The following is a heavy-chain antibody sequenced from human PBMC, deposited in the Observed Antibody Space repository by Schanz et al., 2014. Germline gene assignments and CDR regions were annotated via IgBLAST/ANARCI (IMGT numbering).Heavy chain of an antibody. J-gene: IGHJ4*02. CDR3: AKDAAYYDSVIFPDH. CDR1: GFTFNNYG. V-gene: IGHV3-33*06. CDR2: IWYNGSNK. D-gene: IGHD3-22*01. Sequence: QVQLVESGGGVVQPGRSLRLSCVASGFTFNNYGMHWVRQAPGKGLEWVAVIWYNGSNKYYADSVRGRFTISRDNSKNTLYLQMNNLRAEDTAIYFCAKDAAYYDSVIFPDHWGQGTLVTVSS.